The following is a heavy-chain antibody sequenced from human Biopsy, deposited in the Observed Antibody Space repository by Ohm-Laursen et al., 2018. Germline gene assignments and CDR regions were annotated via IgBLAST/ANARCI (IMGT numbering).Heavy chain of an antibody. D-gene: IGHD3-22*01. CDR3: ARDYDTSGYYYVS. V-gene: IGHV4-39*01. J-gene: IGHJ5*02. CDR2: IFYRGST. Sequence: SETLSLTCPVSGGPISNNNYYWGWIRQPPGKGLEWIGSIFYRGSTHYKPSLKSRVNISVDTSKNQFSLKLNSVTAADTAVYYCARDYDTSGYYYVSWGQGTLVTVSS. CDR1: GGPISNNNYY.